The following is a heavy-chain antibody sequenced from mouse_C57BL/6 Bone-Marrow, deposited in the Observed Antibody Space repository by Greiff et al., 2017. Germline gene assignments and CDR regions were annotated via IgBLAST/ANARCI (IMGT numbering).Heavy chain of an antibody. D-gene: IGHD2-5*01. CDR1: GYAFSSYW. V-gene: IGHV1-80*01. J-gene: IGHJ3*01. Sequence: QVQLQQSGAELVKPGASVKISCKASGYAFSSYWMNWVKQRPGKGLEWIGQIYPGDGDTNYNGKFKGKATLTEDKSSSTAYMLLSSLTSEDSAVSVCARSGAYYSNYGAYWGQGTLVTVSA. CDR3: ARSGAYYSNYGAY. CDR2: IYPGDGDT.